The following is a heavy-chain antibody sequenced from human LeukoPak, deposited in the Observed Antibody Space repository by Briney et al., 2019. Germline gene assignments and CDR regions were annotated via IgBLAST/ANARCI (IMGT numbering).Heavy chain of an antibody. CDR1: GDSISSYY. D-gene: IGHD5-12*01. J-gene: IGHJ5*02. Sequence: SETLSLTCTVSGDSISSYYWSWIRQPPGKGLEWIGYIYYSGSTNYNPSLKSRVTISVDRSKNQFSLKLSSVTAADTAVYYCARGYEMYNWFDPWGQGTLVTVSS. CDR3: ARGYEMYNWFDP. V-gene: IGHV4-59*12. CDR2: IYYSGST.